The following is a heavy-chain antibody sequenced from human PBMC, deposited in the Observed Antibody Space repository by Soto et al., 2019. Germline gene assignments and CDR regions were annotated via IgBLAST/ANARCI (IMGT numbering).Heavy chain of an antibody. CDR1: GYSFTSYG. Sequence: GASVKVSCKASGYSFTSYGISWVRQAPGQGLEWMGWISGYNGYTNYAQNLQGRVTITTDTSTSTAYMELRSLRSDDTAMYYCAKDEGGTYSPPFDYWGQGTLVTVSS. CDR3: AKDEGGTYSPPFDY. J-gene: IGHJ4*02. D-gene: IGHD1-26*01. V-gene: IGHV1-18*01. CDR2: ISGYNGYT.